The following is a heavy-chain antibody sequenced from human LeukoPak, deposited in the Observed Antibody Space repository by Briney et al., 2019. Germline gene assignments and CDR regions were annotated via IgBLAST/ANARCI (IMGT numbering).Heavy chain of an antibody. CDR2: IIPIFGTA. D-gene: IGHD3-22*01. Sequence: SVKVSCKSSGGTFSSYAISWVRQAPGQGLEWMGGIIPIFGTANYAQKFQGRVTITTDESTSTAYMELSSLRSEDTAVYYCARSYYYDSSGYYPIDYWGQGTLVTVSS. CDR3: ARSYYYDSSGYYPIDY. CDR1: GGTFSSYA. V-gene: IGHV1-69*05. J-gene: IGHJ4*02.